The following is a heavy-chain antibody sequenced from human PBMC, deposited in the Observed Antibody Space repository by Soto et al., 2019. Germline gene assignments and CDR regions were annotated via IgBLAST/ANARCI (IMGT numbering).Heavy chain of an antibody. J-gene: IGHJ4*02. CDR3: ARGFGEYPDY. CDR1: GFTFRSYS. Sequence: GSLRLSCAASGFTFRSYSMNWVRQAPGKGLEWVSYISSSSSYIYYADSVKGRFTISRDNAKNSLYLQMNSLRAEDTAVYYCARGFGEYPDYWGQGTLVTVSS. V-gene: IGHV3-21*01. D-gene: IGHD4-17*01. CDR2: ISSSSSYI.